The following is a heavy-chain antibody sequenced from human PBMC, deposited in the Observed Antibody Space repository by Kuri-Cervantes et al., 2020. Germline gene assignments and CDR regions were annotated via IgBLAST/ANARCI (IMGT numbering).Heavy chain of an antibody. J-gene: IGHJ6*03. CDR3: AREYYYYMDN. Sequence: SQTLSLTCAVSGYSISSGYYWGWIRQPPGKGLEWIGEINHSGSTNYNPSLKSRVTISVDTSKKQFSLKLSSVTAADTAVYYCAREYYYYMDNWGKGTTVTVSS. CDR2: INHSGST. CDR1: GYSISSGYY. V-gene: IGHV4-38-2*02.